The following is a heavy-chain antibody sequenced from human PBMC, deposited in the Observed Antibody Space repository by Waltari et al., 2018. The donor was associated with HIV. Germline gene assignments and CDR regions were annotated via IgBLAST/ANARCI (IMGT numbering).Heavy chain of an antibody. J-gene: IGHJ4*01. CDR1: GLSFRDPS. CDR2: IKTQTDNAAT. D-gene: IGHD2-15*01. V-gene: IGHV3-15*01. CDR3: ATAGYCRDASCYGSDH. Sequence: EVQMVESGGGSVKPGESLVLSCVVSGLSFRDPSITWVRQAPGKGLEWVGRIKTQTDNAATNYAAPVTGRFIISRDDSRNTLYLQMNGLKVEDTAVYYCATAGYCRDASCYGSDHWGRGTRVTVSS.